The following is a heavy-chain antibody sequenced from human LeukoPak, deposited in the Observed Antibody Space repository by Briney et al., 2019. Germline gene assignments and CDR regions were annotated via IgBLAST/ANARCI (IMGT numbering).Heavy chain of an antibody. J-gene: IGHJ4*02. D-gene: IGHD5-18*01. CDR3: ARGGYNYGSVFDY. CDR2: ISDDSSTI. Sequence: GSPRLFFAASDSMARRFKKNWVRQGPGKGLEWVSYISDDSSTIHYADSVKGRFTISRDNAENSLYLQMNSLRAEDTAVYYCARGGYNYGSVFDYWGQGTLVTVSS. V-gene: IGHV3-48*01. CDR1: DSMARRFK.